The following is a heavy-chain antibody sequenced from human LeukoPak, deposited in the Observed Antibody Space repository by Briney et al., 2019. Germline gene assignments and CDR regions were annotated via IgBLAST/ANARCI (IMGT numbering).Heavy chain of an antibody. D-gene: IGHD4-17*01. J-gene: IGHJ4*02. CDR2: INPNSGGT. Sequence: ASVKVSCKASGYTFTSYGISWVRQAPGQGLEWMGWINPNSGGTNYAQKFQGRVTMTRDTSISTAYMELSRLRSDDTAVYYCARDGDLNFDYWGQGTLVTVSS. CDR3: ARDGDLNFDY. CDR1: GYTFTSYG. V-gene: IGHV1-2*02.